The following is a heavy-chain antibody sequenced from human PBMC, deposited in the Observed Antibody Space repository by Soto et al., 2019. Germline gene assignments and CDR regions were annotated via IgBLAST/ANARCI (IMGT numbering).Heavy chain of an antibody. CDR3: ARAPYPYYDFWSGYYILDY. J-gene: IGHJ4*02. CDR1: GGTFSSYT. Sequence: QVQLVQSGAEVKKPGSSVKVSCKASGGTFSSYTISWVRQAPGQGLEWMVRIIPILGIANYAQKFQGRVTITADKSTSTAYMELSSLRSEDTAVYYCARAPYPYYDFWSGYYILDYWGQGTLVTVSS. V-gene: IGHV1-69*02. CDR2: IIPILGIA. D-gene: IGHD3-3*01.